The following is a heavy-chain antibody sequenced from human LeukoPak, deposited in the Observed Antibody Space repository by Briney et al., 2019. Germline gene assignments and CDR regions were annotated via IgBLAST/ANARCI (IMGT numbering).Heavy chain of an antibody. CDR2: INHSGST. J-gene: IGHJ6*03. Sequence: PSETLSLTCTVSGGSISSYYWSWIRQPPGKGLEWIGEINHSGSTNYNPSLKSRVTISVDTSKNQFSLKLSSVTAADTAVYYCARGSFITIFGVVIPRYMDVWGKGTTVTVSS. CDR1: GGSISSYY. D-gene: IGHD3-3*01. V-gene: IGHV4-34*01. CDR3: ARGSFITIFGVVIPRYMDV.